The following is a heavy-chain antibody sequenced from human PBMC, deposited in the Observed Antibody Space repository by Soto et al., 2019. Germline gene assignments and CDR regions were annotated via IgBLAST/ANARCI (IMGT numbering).Heavy chain of an antibody. CDR1: GGSISSGGYY. D-gene: IGHD2-2*01. Sequence: SETLSLTCTVSGGSISSGGYYWSWIRQHPGKGLEWIGYIYYSGSTYYNPSLKSRVTISVDTSKNQFSLKLSSVTAADTAVYYCARGGAEFVVVPAARGDWFDPWGQGTLVTVSS. CDR3: ARGGAEFVVVPAARGDWFDP. CDR2: IYYSGST. V-gene: IGHV4-30-4*08. J-gene: IGHJ5*02.